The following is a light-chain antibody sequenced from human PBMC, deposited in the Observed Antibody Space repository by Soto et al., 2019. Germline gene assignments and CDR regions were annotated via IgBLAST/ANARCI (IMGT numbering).Light chain of an antibody. CDR3: QQFNTSPWT. CDR1: QSVSIW. J-gene: IGKJ1*01. V-gene: IGKV1-5*03. CDR2: KSS. Sequence: DIQMTQSPSTLSASEGDRVTISCRASQSVSIWLAWYQQKPGRAPKLLIYKSSILESGVPSRFSGSGSGTEFTLTISSLQPDDFATYYCQQFNTSPWTFGQETKVDIK.